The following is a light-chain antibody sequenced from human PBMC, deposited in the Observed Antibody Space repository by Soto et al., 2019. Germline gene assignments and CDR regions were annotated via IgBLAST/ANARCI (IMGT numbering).Light chain of an antibody. CDR1: QSVSSNY. CDR2: AAS. V-gene: IGKV3-20*01. J-gene: IGKJ2*01. Sequence: EIVLTQSPGTLYLSPGERATLSCRASQSVSSNYLAWYQQKRGQAPRLLIYAASARATGIPGRFSGSGSGTDFTLTISRLEPEDFAVYFCQLYGSSPPRYTFGQGTKLEIK. CDR3: QLYGSSPPRYT.